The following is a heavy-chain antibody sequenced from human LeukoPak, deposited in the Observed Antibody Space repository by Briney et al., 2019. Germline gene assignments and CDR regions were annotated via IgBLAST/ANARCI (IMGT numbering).Heavy chain of an antibody. CDR3: ARDYGYNWNYGGGGWFDP. Sequence: SVKVSCKASGGTFSSYAISWVGQAPGRGVEWMGRIIPIFGTANYQQTFQRRVTITTDESTSTAYMELSSLRSEDTAVYYCARDYGYNWNYGGGGWFDPWGQGTLVTVSS. V-gene: IGHV1-69*05. CDR2: IIPIFGTA. J-gene: IGHJ5*02. CDR1: GGTFSSYA. D-gene: IGHD1-7*01.